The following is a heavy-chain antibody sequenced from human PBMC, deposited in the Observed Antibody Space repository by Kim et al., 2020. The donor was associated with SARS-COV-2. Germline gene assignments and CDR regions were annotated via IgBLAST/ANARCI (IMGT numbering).Heavy chain of an antibody. J-gene: IGHJ6*01. V-gene: IGHV3-11*03. CDR1: GFTFSSYD. CDR3: ARSRPYYDILAGSYYYY. Sequence: GGSLRLSCAASGFTFSSYDMSWIRQAPGKGLEWVSYISSSASYTNYADSVKGRFTISRDDAKNSLFLQMNSLRGEDTAVYYCARSRPYYDILAGSYYYY. CDR2: ISSSASYT. D-gene: IGHD3-9*01.